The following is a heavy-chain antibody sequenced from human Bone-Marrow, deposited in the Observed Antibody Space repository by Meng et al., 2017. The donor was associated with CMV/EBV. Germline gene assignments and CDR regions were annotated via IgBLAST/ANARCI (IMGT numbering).Heavy chain of an antibody. CDR2: IYYSGST. D-gene: IGHD3-10*01. J-gene: IGHJ5*02. CDR3: ARGPYAVSRITMVRGKGGLFDP. Sequence: SETLSLTCTVSGGSISSYYWSWIRQAPGKGLEWIGYIYYSGSTNYNPSLKSRVTIPVDTSKNQFSLKLSSVTAADTAVYYCARGPYAVSRITMVRGKGGLFDPWGQGPLVTVSS. CDR1: GGSISSYY. V-gene: IGHV4-59*01.